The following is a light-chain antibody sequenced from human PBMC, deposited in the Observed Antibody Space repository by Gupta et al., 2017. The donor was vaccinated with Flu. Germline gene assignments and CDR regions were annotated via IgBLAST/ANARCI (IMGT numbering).Light chain of an antibody. CDR3: ISYTTRGTFV. CDR2: AVS. CDR1: TSDICDNNY. V-gene: IGLV2-14*01. J-gene: IGLJ1*01. Sequence: QSALTQPASVSGSPGQSITISCTGTTSDICDNNYVSWYQLHPGKAPKLMIFAVSNRPSGISNRFSGSKSGNTASLTISGLQPEDEADYFCISYTTRGTFVFGTVTKVTVL.